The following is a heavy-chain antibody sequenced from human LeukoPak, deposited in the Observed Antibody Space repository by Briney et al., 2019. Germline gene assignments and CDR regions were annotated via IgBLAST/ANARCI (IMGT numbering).Heavy chain of an antibody. CDR1: GGSISSCY. D-gene: IGHD3-22*01. J-gene: IGHJ3*02. CDR2: IYYSGST. V-gene: IGHV4-59*01. CDR3: ARESRPLWDSSGYSIPSDAFDI. Sequence: SETLSLTCTVSGGSISSCYWSWIRQPPGKGREWIGYIYYSGSTNYNPSLKSRVTISVDTSKNQFSLKLSSVTAADTAVYYCARESRPLWDSSGYSIPSDAFDIWGQGTMVTVSS.